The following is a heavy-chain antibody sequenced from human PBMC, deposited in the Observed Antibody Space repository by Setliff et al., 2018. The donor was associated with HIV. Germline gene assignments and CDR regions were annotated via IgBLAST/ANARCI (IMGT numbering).Heavy chain of an antibody. J-gene: IGHJ4*02. Sequence: ASVKVSCKASGGTFSSYAINWVRQAPGQGLEWMGGIIPIFGTANYAQKFQGRVTIIADGSTSTAYMELSSLRSEDTAVYYCARGRGRYYDSRSYLDYWGQGTLVTVSS. D-gene: IGHD3-22*01. CDR1: GGTFSSYA. CDR2: IIPIFGTA. CDR3: ARGRGRYYDSRSYLDY. V-gene: IGHV1-69*13.